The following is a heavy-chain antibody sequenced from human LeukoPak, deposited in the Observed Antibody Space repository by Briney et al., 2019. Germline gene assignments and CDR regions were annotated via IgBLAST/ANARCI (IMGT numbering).Heavy chain of an antibody. CDR2: ITGSGGST. Sequence: GGSLRLSCAASGFTFSSYAMSSVRQAPGKGLEWVSTITGSGGSTSYADSVKGRFTVSRDNSKNTLYLQMNSLRAEDTAVYYCAKDDRIQTRRYSYNYWGQGTLVTVSS. CDR1: GFTFSSYA. J-gene: IGHJ4*02. D-gene: IGHD5-18*01. CDR3: AKDDRIQTRRYSYNY. V-gene: IGHV3-23*01.